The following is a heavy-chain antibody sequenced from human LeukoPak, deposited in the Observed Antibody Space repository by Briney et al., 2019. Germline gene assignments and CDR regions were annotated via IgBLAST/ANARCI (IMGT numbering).Heavy chain of an antibody. Sequence: GGSLRLSCAASGFTFSNSAMSWVRQAPGKGLEWVSSISGSGSGGITYYADWVKGPFTLSRDHSKNTLYLQMNSLRAEDTAVYYCAKSGYNRFDYWGQGTLVPVSS. V-gene: IGHV3-23*01. CDR3: AKSGYNRFDY. CDR2: ISGSGSGGIT. D-gene: IGHD5-24*01. J-gene: IGHJ4*02. CDR1: GFTFSNSA.